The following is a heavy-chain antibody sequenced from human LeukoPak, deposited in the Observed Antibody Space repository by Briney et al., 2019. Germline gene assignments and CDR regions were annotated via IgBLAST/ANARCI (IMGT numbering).Heavy chain of an antibody. V-gene: IGHV1-18*01. CDR3: ATQLGYYDSSGYDFDY. CDR2: ISAYNGHT. Sequence: GASVKGSCEASGYTFTNDGITWVRQAPGQGLEWMGWISAYNGHTNYAQKFQGRVTMTTDTSTSTAYMEMRSLISDDTAVYYCATQLGYYDSSGYDFDYWGQGTLVTVSS. J-gene: IGHJ4*02. D-gene: IGHD3-22*01. CDR1: GYTFTNDG.